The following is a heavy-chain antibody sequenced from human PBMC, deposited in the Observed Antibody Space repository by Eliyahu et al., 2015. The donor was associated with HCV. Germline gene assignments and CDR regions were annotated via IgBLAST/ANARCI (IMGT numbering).Heavy chain of an antibody. CDR3: ARDNWSLTTDYYYGMDV. CDR2: ISSSSTYI. J-gene: IGHJ6*02. D-gene: IGHD4/OR15-4a*01. CDR1: XFXFXXYS. V-gene: IGHV3-21*01. Sequence: EVQLVESGGGLVKPGGSLRLSCAASXFXFXXYSMNWVRQAPGRGLEWVSSISSSSTYIYYADSVKGRFTISRDNAKNSLYLQMNSLRAEDTAVYYCARDNWSLTTDYYYGMDVWGQGTTVTVSS.